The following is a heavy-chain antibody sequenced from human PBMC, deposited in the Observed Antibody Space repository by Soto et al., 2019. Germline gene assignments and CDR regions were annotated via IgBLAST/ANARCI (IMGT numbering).Heavy chain of an antibody. CDR2: MNPNSGNT. CDR3: AREGVAPYYYYGMDV. V-gene: IGHV1-8*01. J-gene: IGHJ6*01. Sequence: KACGYAYTGYYRRWLLQASKQGLEWMGWMNPNSGNTGYAQKFQGRVTMTRDTSIGTAYMELSSLRSEDTAVYYCAREGVAPYYYYGMDVWLQGTPVTVFS. D-gene: IGHD5-12*01. CDR1: GYAYTGYY.